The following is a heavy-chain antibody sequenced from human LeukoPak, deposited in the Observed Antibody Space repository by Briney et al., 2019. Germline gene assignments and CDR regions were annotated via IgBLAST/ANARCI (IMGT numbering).Heavy chain of an antibody. V-gene: IGHV1-69*05. J-gene: IGHJ3*02. D-gene: IGHD3-22*01. CDR3: ARLTRRSYDSSGYYPEDAFDI. CDR2: IIPIFGTA. Sequence: SVKVSCKASGGTFSSYAISWVRQAPGQGIEWMGGIIPIFGTANYAQKFQGRVTITTDESTSTAYMELSSLRSEDTAVYYCARLTRRSYDSSGYYPEDAFDIWGQGTMVTVSS. CDR1: GGTFSSYA.